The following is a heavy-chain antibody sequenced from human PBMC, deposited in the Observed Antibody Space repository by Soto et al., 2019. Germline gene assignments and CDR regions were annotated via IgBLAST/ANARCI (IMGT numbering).Heavy chain of an antibody. D-gene: IGHD3-22*01. J-gene: IGHJ6*02. CDR1: GFTFNYYC. CDR3: WVDHTMIVVVIGKHRQKSYGMEV. V-gene: IGHV3-33*05. CDR2: VSFDGIKK. Sequence: PGGSLRLSGVGSGFTFNYYCMPWVRQAPCKGLEWVAAVSFDGIKKYYADSVKGRVTISRDNSKNRVFLQMNSLRAEDTAVYYCWVDHTMIVVVIGKHRQKSYGMEVYGQRNTLTLCS.